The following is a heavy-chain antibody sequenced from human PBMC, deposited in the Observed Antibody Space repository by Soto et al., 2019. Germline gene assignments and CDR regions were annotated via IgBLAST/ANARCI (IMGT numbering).Heavy chain of an antibody. CDR3: ARDNDRPQLGGNYYYILDV. D-gene: IGHD1-1*01. CDR1: GGTFRNSA. V-gene: IGHV1-69*12. Sequence: QVQLEQSGAEVKKPGSSVKVSCKASGGTFRNSAISWVRQAPGQGLEWMGGIMPIFRTPDYSQKFQGRVTITADESTSTAYMELSGLRSDDTAVYHCARDNDRPQLGGNYYYILDVWGQGTTVTVSS. CDR2: IMPIFRTP. J-gene: IGHJ6*02.